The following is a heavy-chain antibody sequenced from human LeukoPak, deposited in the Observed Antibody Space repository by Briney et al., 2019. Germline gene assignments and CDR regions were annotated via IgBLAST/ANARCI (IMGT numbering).Heavy chain of an antibody. CDR3: ARGRRLTTLRGNYGMDV. Sequence: PSETLSLTCAVYGGSFSGYYWSWIRQPPGKGLEWIGEINHSGSTNYNPSLKSRVTISVDTSKNQFSLKLSSVTAADTAVYYCARGRRLTTLRGNYGMDVWGQGTTVTVSS. CDR2: INHSGST. CDR1: GGSFSGYY. J-gene: IGHJ6*02. V-gene: IGHV4-34*01. D-gene: IGHD6-25*01.